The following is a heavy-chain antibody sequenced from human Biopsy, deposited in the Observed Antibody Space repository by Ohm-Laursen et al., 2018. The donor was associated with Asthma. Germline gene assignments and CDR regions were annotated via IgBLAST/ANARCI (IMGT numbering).Heavy chain of an antibody. CDR3: ARGVDRVTGLLDHFDS. D-gene: IGHD2-21*02. V-gene: IGHV4-31*03. CDR2: IHHSGTS. CDR1: GDSITSGGCC. Sequence: SQTLSLTCTVSGDSITSGGCCWNWIRQHPGKGLEWIGYIHHSGTSYFNPSLKSRVSFSRDMSKNQFSLRLSSVTAADTAVYYCARGVDRVTGLLDHFDSWGQGTLVTVSS. J-gene: IGHJ4*02.